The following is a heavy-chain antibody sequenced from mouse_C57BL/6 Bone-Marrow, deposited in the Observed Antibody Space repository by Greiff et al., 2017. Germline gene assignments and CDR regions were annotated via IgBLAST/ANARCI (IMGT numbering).Heavy chain of an antibody. Sequence: QVQLQQPGTELVKPGASVKLSCKASGYTFTSYWMHWVKQRPGQGLEWIGNINPSNGGTNYNEKFKSKATLTVDKSSSTAYMQLSSLTSEDSAVYYCARSGGQLRLRPYYFDYWGQGTTLTVSS. J-gene: IGHJ2*01. D-gene: IGHD3-2*02. CDR1: GYTFTSYW. CDR2: INPSNGGT. V-gene: IGHV1-53*01. CDR3: ARSGGQLRLRPYYFDY.